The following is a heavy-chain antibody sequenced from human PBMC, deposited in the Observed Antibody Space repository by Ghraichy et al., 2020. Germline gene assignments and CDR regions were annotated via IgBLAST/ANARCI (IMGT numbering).Heavy chain of an antibody. J-gene: IGHJ3*02. Sequence: GSLSLTCTVSGGSISSYYWSWIRQPPGKGLEWIGYIYYSGSTNYNPSLKSRVTISVDTSKNQFSLKLSSVTAADTAVYYCARGVPGAFDIWGQGTMVTVSS. V-gene: IGHV4-59*01. CDR2: IYYSGST. CDR3: ARGVPGAFDI. CDR1: GGSISSYY.